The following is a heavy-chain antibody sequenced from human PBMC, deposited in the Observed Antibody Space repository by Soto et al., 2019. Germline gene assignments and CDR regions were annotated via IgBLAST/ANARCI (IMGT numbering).Heavy chain of an antibody. CDR3: ARPNGESMRYYHGMDV. J-gene: IGHJ6*02. CDR1: GFTFSDYY. D-gene: IGHD3-10*01. Sequence: QVQLVESGGGLVKPGGSLTLSCVASGFTFSDYYMAWIRQTPGKGLEWVSYTSVDGVDRFYADSVKGRFTISRDNVRKSLSLQMNSLRDEDTAVYYCARPNGESMRYYHGMDVWGQGTTVIVSS. CDR2: TSVDGVDR. V-gene: IGHV3-11*01.